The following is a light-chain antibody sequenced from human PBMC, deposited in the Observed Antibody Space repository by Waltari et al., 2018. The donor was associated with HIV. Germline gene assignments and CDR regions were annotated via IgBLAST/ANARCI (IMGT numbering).Light chain of an antibody. CDR1: SGNIASNY. V-gene: IGLV6-57*01. CDR2: EDK. CDR3: QSYDSSNCWV. Sequence: NFMLTQPHSVSESPGKTVTISCTRSSGNIASNYVQWYQLRPGTSPTTVIYEDKQRPSGVPHRFSGSIDSSSNSASHTISGLKTEDEADYYCQSYDSSNCWVFGGGTKLTVL. J-gene: IGLJ3*02.